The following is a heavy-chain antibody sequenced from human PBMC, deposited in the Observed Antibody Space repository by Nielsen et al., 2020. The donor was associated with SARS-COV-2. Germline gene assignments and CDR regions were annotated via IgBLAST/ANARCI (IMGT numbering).Heavy chain of an antibody. V-gene: IGHV3-30*03. CDR2: TSYDGRDK. CDR1: EISFRSYG. Sequence: GESLKISCVASEISFRSYGMHWVRQAPGKGLDWVAFTSYDGRDKFYADSVRGRFIVSRDNFRNTLSLHMDSLRTEDTAVYYCARDLYCSSTSCYKGRGFDYWGQGTLVTVSS. D-gene: IGHD2-2*02. J-gene: IGHJ4*02. CDR3: ARDLYCSSTSCYKGRGFDY.